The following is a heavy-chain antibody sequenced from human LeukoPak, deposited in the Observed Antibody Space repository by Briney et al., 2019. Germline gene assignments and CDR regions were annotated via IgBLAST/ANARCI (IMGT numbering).Heavy chain of an antibody. Sequence: GGSLRIYCAASGFTFSSYGMHWVRQDPGKGLEWVAVISYDGSNKYYADSVKGRFTISRDNSKNTLYLQMNSLRAEDTAVYYCAKDHRPIRGVNPFDYWGQGTLVTVSS. V-gene: IGHV3-30*18. CDR3: AKDHRPIRGVNPFDY. CDR1: GFTFSSYG. D-gene: IGHD3-10*01. J-gene: IGHJ4*02. CDR2: ISYDGSNK.